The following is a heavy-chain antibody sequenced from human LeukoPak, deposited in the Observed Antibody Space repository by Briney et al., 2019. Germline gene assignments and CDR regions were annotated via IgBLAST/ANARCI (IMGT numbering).Heavy chain of an antibody. CDR3: ARYRASNAFDI. CDR1: GYTFTNYA. D-gene: IGHD4-11*01. J-gene: IGHJ3*02. V-gene: IGHV1-18*01. Sequence: ASVKVSCKASGYTFTNYAVSWVRQAPGQGLEYMGYISAYNGNTNFAQNFRGRVTMTTDTSTTTVYMELRSLRSDDTAVYYCARYRASNAFDIWGQGTMVTVSS. CDR2: ISAYNGNT.